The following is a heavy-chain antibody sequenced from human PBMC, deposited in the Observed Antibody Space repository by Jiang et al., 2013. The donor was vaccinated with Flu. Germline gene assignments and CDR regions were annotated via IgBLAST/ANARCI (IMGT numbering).Heavy chain of an antibody. V-gene: IGHV4-31*03. Sequence: KPSQTLSLTCTVSGGSISSGGYYWSWIRQHPGKGLEWIGYIYYSGSTYYNPSLKSRVTISVDTSKNQFSLKLSSVTAADTAVYYCARDRVYSSLSSVDWGQGTLVTVSS. CDR3: ARDRVYSSLSSVD. CDR2: IYYSGST. CDR1: GGSISSGGYY. J-gene: IGHJ4*02. D-gene: IGHD6-6*01.